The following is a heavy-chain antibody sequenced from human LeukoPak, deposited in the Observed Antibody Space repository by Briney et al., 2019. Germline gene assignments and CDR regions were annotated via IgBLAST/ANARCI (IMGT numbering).Heavy chain of an antibody. D-gene: IGHD5-24*01. CDR2: ISSSGSTI. Sequence: PGGSLRLSCAASGFTFSSYEMNWVRQAPGKGLEWVSYISSSGSTIYYADSVKGRFTISRDNAKNSLYLQMNSLRAEDTAVYYCARDRAGYNCVFDYWGQGTLVTVSS. J-gene: IGHJ4*02. CDR1: GFTFSSYE. V-gene: IGHV3-48*03. CDR3: ARDRAGYNCVFDY.